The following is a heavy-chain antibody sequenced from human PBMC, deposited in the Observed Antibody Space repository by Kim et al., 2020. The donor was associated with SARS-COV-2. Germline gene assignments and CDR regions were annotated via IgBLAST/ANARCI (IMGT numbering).Heavy chain of an antibody. Sequence: GGSLRLSCAASGFTFSSYWMSWVRQAPGKGLEWVANIKQDGSEKYYVDSVKGRFTISRDNAKNSLYLQMNSLRAEDTAVYYCARDNSGIAVAGTIYYYYGMDVWGQGTTVTVSS. J-gene: IGHJ6*02. CDR1: GFTFSSYW. CDR2: IKQDGSEK. D-gene: IGHD6-19*01. CDR3: ARDNSGIAVAGTIYYYYGMDV. V-gene: IGHV3-7*01.